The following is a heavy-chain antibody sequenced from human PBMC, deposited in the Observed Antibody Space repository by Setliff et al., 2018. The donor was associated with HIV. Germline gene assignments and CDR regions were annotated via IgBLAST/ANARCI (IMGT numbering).Heavy chain of an antibody. V-gene: IGHV4-38-2*02. D-gene: IGHD3-10*01. Sequence: PSETLSLTCAVSGYSISSAYYWGWIRQPPGKGLEWIGSISHSGSTYYNPSLKSRVTISLDTSKNQFSLKLSSVTAADTAVYYCARDRPPGGSGRVWDWGQGTLVTVSS. J-gene: IGHJ4*02. CDR3: ARDRPPGGSGRVWD. CDR2: ISHSGST. CDR1: GYSISSAYY.